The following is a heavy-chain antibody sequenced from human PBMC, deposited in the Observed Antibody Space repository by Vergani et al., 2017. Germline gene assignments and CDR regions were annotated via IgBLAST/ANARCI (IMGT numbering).Heavy chain of an antibody. J-gene: IGHJ4*02. Sequence: QLQLQESGPGLVKPSQTLSLTCSVAGDSISSGNYYWNWIRQPAGKGLEWMGRIYSSGSTSYNPSIKSRVTISVDTSKNQFSLKLSSVTAADTAVYYCVRRNNVVRETDYFDYWGQGILVTVSS. CDR2: IYSSGST. CDR3: VRRNNVVRETDYFDY. D-gene: IGHD3-10*01. V-gene: IGHV4-61*02. CDR1: GDSISSGNYY.